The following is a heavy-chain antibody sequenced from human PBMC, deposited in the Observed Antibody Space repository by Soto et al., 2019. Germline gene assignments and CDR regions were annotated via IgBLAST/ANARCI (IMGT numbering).Heavy chain of an antibody. Sequence: QVQLVESGGGVVQPGRSLRLSCAASGFTFSSYGMHWVRQAPGKGLEWVAVIWYDGSNKYYADSVKGRFTISRDNSKNTLYLQMNSLRAEDTAVYYCARGKIVSGKYYCGMDVWGQGTTVTVSS. CDR2: IWYDGSNK. J-gene: IGHJ6*02. CDR1: GFTFSSYG. CDR3: ARGKIVSGKYYCGMDV. D-gene: IGHD6-19*01. V-gene: IGHV3-33*01.